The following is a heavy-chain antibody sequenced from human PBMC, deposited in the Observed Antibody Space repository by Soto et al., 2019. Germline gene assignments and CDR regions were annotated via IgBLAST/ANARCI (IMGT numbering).Heavy chain of an antibody. CDR3: ARDRGSSGWYEGGWFDP. J-gene: IGHJ5*02. V-gene: IGHV3-30-3*01. Sequence: QVQLVESGGGVVQPGRSLRLSCAASGFTFSSYAMHWVRQAPGKGLEWVAVISYDGSNKYYADSVKGRFTISRDNSKNTRYLQMNSLRAEDTAVYYCARDRGSSGWYEGGWFDPWGQGTLVTVSS. CDR1: GFTFSSYA. CDR2: ISYDGSNK. D-gene: IGHD6-19*01.